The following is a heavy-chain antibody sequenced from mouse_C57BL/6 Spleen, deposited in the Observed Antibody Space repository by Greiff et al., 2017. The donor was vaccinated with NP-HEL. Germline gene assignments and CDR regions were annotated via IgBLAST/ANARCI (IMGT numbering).Heavy chain of an antibody. CDR2: ITPVLVGT. Sequence: QVQLQQSGAELVRPGTSVKVSCKASGYAFTNYLIEWVKQRPGQGLEWIVVITPVLVGTNYHETFQGKATLTADKSSSTAYMQLSSLTSEDSAVYFCARSRTTVVYFDYWGQGTTLTVSS. CDR3: ARSRTTVVYFDY. J-gene: IGHJ2*01. CDR1: GYAFTNYL. D-gene: IGHD1-1*01. V-gene: IGHV1-54*01.